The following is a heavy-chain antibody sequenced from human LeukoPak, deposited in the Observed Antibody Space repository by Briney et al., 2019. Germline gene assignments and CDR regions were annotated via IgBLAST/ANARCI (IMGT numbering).Heavy chain of an antibody. CDR2: INHSGST. CDR3: ARVGRSGYYSDY. CDR1: GGSFSGYY. D-gene: IGHD3-22*01. Sequence: SGTLSLTCAVYGGSFSGYYWSWIRQPPGKGLEWIGEINHSGSTNYNPSLKSRVTISVDTSKNQFSLKLSSVTAADTAVYYCARVGRSGYYSDYWGQGTLVTVSS. J-gene: IGHJ4*02. V-gene: IGHV4-34*01.